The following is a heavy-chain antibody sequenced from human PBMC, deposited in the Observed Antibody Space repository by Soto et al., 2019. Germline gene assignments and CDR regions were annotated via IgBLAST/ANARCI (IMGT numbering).Heavy chain of an antibody. D-gene: IGHD2-2*01. CDR1: GGTFSSYA. Sequence: QVQLVQSGAEVKKPGSSVKVSCKASGGTFSSYAISWVRQAPGQGLEWMGGIIPISDTTNYAQKFQGRGTITADESTRTAYMELSSLRSEDTAVYYCARSQGSSTSLEIYYYYYYGMDVWGHGTTVTVSS. CDR3: ARSQGSSTSLEIYYYYYYGMDV. V-gene: IGHV1-69*01. CDR2: IIPISDTT. J-gene: IGHJ6*02.